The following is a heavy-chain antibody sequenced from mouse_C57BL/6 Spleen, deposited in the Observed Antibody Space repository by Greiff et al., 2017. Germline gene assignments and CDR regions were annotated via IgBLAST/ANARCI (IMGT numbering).Heavy chain of an antibody. V-gene: IGHV5-17*01. CDR2: ISSGSSTI. J-gene: IGHJ3*01. D-gene: IGHD1-1*01. CDR1: GFTFSDYG. Sequence: EVQRVESGGGLVKPGGSLKLSCAASGFTFSDYGMHWVRQAPEKGLEWVAYISSGSSTIYYADTVKGRFTISRDNAKNTLFLQMTSLRSEDTAMYYCARRPTVVDPSWFAYWGQGTLVTVSA. CDR3: ARRPTVVDPSWFAY.